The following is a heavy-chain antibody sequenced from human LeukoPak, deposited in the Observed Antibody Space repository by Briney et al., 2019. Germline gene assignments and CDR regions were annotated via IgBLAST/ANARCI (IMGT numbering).Heavy chain of an antibody. Sequence: SETLSLTCTVSGGSISSYYWSWIRQPPGKGLEWIGYIYYSGSTNYNPSLKSRVTISVDTSKNQFSLKLSSATAADTAVYYCARVGFGELLFAQYEYYLDYWGQGTLVTVSS. V-gene: IGHV4-59*01. D-gene: IGHD3-10*01. J-gene: IGHJ4*02. CDR2: IYYSGST. CDR3: ARVGFGELLFAQYEYYLDY. CDR1: GGSISSYY.